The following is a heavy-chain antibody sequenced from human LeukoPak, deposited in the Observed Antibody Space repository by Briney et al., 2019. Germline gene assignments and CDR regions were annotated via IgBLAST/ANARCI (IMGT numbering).Heavy chain of an antibody. CDR3: AGEVVPAAISDYYYYIDV. J-gene: IGHJ6*03. Sequence: SVKVSCKASGGTFSSYAISWVRQAPGQGLEWMGGIIPIFGTANYAQKFQGRVTITTDESTSTAYMELSSLRSEDTAVYYCAGEVVPAAISDYYYYIDVWGKGTTVTVSS. CDR2: IIPIFGTA. V-gene: IGHV1-69*05. D-gene: IGHD2-2*02. CDR1: GGTFSSYA.